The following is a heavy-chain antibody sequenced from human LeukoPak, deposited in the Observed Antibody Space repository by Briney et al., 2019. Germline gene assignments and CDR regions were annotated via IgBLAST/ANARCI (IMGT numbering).Heavy chain of an antibody. CDR2: MNPNSGNT. CDR1: GYTFTSYD. Sequence: ASVKVSCKASGYTFTSYDINWVRQATGQGLEWMGWMNPNSGNTGYAQKFQGRVTMTRNTSISTAYMELSSLRSEDTAVYYCARTGRGVINYYSYTMDVWGQGTTVTVSS. CDR3: ARTGRGVINYYSYTMDV. J-gene: IGHJ6*02. D-gene: IGHD3-10*01. V-gene: IGHV1-8*01.